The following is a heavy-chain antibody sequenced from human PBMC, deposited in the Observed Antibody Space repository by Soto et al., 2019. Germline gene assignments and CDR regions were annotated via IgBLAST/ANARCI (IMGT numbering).Heavy chain of an antibody. CDR1: GDSINSYY. J-gene: IGHJ4*02. V-gene: IGHV4-59*01. CDR3: ARGRTVRNYSDNSGPYNYFDY. Sequence: SETLSLTCTVSGDSINSYYWGLIRQPPGKGLEWIGDVYSTGRTIYNPSLKSRVTISVERSKNQFSLKLNSVTAADTAVYYCARGRTVRNYSDNSGPYNYFDYWGQGTLVTVSS. D-gene: IGHD3-22*01. CDR2: VYSTGRT.